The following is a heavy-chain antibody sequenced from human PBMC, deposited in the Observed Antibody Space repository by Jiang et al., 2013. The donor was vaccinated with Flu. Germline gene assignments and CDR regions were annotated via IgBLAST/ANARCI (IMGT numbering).Heavy chain of an antibody. D-gene: IGHD5-24*01. J-gene: IGHJ4*02. V-gene: IGHV3-30*18. CDR1: GFTFSSYG. Sequence: VQLLESGGGVDQPGRSLRLSCAASGFTFSSYGMHWVRQAPGKGLEWVAVISYHGSDKYYADSVKGRFTISRDNSKKTLFLQMNSLRTEDTAVYYCAKDTGGGYRSNHFDSWGQGTLVTVSS. CDR2: ISYHGSDK. CDR3: AKDTGGGYRSNHFDS.